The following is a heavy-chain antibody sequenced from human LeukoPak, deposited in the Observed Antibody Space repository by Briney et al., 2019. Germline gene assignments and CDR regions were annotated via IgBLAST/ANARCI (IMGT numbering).Heavy chain of an antibody. Sequence: GGSLRLSCSASGFTFSSYSMNWVRQAPGKGLEWVSSISSSSSYIYYADSVKGRFTISRDNAKNSLYLQMNSLRAEDTAVYYCARDPRIAAAGIFDYWGQGTLVTVSS. CDR3: ARDPRIAAAGIFDY. CDR2: ISSSSSYI. CDR1: GFTFSSYS. J-gene: IGHJ4*02. D-gene: IGHD6-13*01. V-gene: IGHV3-21*01.